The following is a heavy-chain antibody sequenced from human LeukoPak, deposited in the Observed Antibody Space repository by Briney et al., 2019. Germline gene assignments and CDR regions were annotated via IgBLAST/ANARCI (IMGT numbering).Heavy chain of an antibody. Sequence: ASVKVSCKASGYTFTVNYLQWVRQAPGQGLEWMAWINPNNGDTKYAQKFQGRVTMTRDTSISTAYMELSRLRSDDTAVYYCARGRLRIGFYAAVDAFDIWGQGTMVTVSS. CDR1: GYTFTVNY. CDR3: ARGRLRIGFYAAVDAFDI. CDR2: INPNNGDT. J-gene: IGHJ3*02. V-gene: IGHV1-2*02. D-gene: IGHD1-26*01.